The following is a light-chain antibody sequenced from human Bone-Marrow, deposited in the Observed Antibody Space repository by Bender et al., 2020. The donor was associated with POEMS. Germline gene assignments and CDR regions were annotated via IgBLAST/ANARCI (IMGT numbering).Light chain of an antibody. CDR1: SSDVGSYNL. Sequence: QSALTQPASVSGSPGQSITISCTGTSSDVGSYNLVSWYQQHPGKAPKLMIYEVTKRPSGVSNRFSGSKSGNTASLTISGLQAEDEADYYCSSYTGTGSTPVIFGGGTKVTVL. CDR2: EVT. V-gene: IGLV2-23*02. CDR3: SSYTGTGSTPVI. J-gene: IGLJ2*01.